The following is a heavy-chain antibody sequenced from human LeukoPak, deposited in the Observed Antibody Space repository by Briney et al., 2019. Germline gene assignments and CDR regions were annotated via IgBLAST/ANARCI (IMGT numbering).Heavy chain of an antibody. CDR3: TLLGRYYYYGMDV. V-gene: IGHV4-34*01. CDR1: GGSLSGYY. Sequence: SETLSLTCAVYGGSLSGYYWSWIRQPPGKGLEWMGEINHSGRTNSNPSLKSRVTISLDTSKNQFSLKLSSVTAADTAVYYCTLLGRYYYYGMDVWGQGTTVTVSS. CDR2: INHSGRT. J-gene: IGHJ6*02.